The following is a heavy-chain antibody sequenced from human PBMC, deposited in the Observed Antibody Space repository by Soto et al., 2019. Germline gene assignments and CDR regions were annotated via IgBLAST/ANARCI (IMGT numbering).Heavy chain of an antibody. V-gene: IGHV1-18*01. Sequence: ASVKVSCKASGYTFTSYGISWVRQAPGQGLEWMGWISAYNGNTNYAQKLQGRVTMTTDTSTSTAYMELRSLRSEDTAVYYCAKRPEYSGYEWEDYGGKGTLVTVPS. CDR3: AKRPEYSGYEWEDY. CDR2: ISAYNGNT. CDR1: GYTFTSYG. J-gene: IGHJ4*02. D-gene: IGHD5-12*01.